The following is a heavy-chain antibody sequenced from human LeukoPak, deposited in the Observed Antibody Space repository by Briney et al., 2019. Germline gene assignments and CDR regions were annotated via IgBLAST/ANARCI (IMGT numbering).Heavy chain of an antibody. CDR1: GGSFSGYY. V-gene: IGHV4-34*01. J-gene: IGHJ4*02. D-gene: IGHD5-24*01. Sequence: SETLSLTCAVYGGSFSGYYWSWIRQPPGKGLEWIGEINHSGSTNYNPSLKSRVTISVDTSKNQFSLKLSSVTAADTAVYYCARRGVGDGYNFNFDYWGQGTLVTVSS. CDR3: ARRGVGDGYNFNFDY. CDR2: INHSGST.